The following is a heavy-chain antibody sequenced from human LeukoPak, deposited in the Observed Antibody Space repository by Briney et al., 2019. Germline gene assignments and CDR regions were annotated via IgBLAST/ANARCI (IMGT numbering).Heavy chain of an antibody. V-gene: IGHV3-11*01. CDR1: GFTFSDYS. CDR2: ISSSGSTI. CDR3: AREGIVATFYYYYGMDV. J-gene: IGHJ6*02. D-gene: IGHD5-12*01. Sequence: GGSLRLSCAASGFTFSDYSMSWIRQAPGKGLEWVSYISSSGSTIYYADSVKGRFTISRDNAKNSLYLQMNSLRAEDTAVYYCAREGIVATFYYYYGMDVWGQGTTVTVSS.